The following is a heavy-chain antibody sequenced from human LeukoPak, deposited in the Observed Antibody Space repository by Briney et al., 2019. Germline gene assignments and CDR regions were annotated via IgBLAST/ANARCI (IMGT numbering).Heavy chain of an antibody. V-gene: IGHV1-24*01. J-gene: IGHJ4*02. Sequence: ASVKVSCKVSGYSLTELAMHWVRQAPGKGLEWMGGYEAERAKMINAQKFQVGVTMTEDPSTGTAYMELSSLRSEDTAVYYCAAGTFYSLTTVYWGQGTLVTVSS. CDR2: YEAERAKM. D-gene: IGHD2/OR15-2a*01. CDR3: AAGTFYSLTTVY. CDR1: GYSLTELA.